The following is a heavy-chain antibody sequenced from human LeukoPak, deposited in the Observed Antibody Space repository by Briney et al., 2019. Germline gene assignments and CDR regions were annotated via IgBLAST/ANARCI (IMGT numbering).Heavy chain of an antibody. D-gene: IGHD5-12*01. CDR1: GFTFSSYA. V-gene: IGHV3-30*04. CDR3: ARERVREVATITYYYYYGMDV. CDR2: ISYDGSNK. Sequence: GRSLRLSCAASGFTFSSYAMHWVRQAPGEGLEWVAVISYDGSNKYYADSVKGRFTISRDNSKNTLYLQMNSLRAEDTAVYYCARERVREVATITYYYYYGMDVWGKGTTVTVSS. J-gene: IGHJ6*04.